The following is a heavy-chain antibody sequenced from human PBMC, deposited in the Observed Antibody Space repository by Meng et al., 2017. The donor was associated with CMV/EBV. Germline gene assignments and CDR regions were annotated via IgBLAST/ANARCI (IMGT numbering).Heavy chain of an antibody. CDR1: GFTFDDYT. V-gene: IGHV3-43*01. CDR3: ARNEGSSLGY. J-gene: IGHJ4*02. Sequence: GESLKISCAASGFTFDDYTMHWVRQAPGKGLEWVSLISWDGGSTYYADSVKGRFTISRDNAKNSLYLQMNSLRAEATAVYYCARNEGSSLGYWGQGTLVTVSS. D-gene: IGHD1-26*01. CDR2: ISWDGGST.